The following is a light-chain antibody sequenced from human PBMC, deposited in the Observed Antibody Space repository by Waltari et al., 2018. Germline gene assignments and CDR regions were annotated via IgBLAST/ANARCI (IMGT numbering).Light chain of an antibody. CDR3: QQSYS. Sequence: EIVMTQSPATLSVSPGERATLSCRASQTVTSNLAWYQQKPGQAPRLLIFGASNRATGIPARFSGSGSGTEFTLTISSLQSEDFATYYCQQSYSFGQGTRLEIK. CDR2: GAS. J-gene: IGKJ5*01. CDR1: QTVTSN. V-gene: IGKV3-15*01.